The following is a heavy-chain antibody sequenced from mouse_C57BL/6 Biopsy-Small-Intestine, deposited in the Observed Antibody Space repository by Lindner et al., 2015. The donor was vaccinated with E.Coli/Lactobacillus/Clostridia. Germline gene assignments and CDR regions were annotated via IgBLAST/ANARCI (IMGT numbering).Heavy chain of an antibody. D-gene: IGHD3-2*02. CDR2: IDGGNGDT. CDR1: GYNFTNFA. CDR3: ARDLAEAGAIAFDY. V-gene: IGHV1-84*02. Sequence: SVKVSCKTSGYNFTNFAINWVRQAPGQRPEWMGWIDGGNGDTRYSQRFQGRVTITRDANTAFMELSSLRSEDTAVYYCARDLAEAGAIAFDYWGQGTLVTISS. J-gene: IGHJ4*01.